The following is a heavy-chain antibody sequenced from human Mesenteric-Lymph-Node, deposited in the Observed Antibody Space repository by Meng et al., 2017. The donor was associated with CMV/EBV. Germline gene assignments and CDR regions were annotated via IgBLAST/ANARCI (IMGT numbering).Heavy chain of an antibody. V-gene: IGHV1-2*06. CDR1: GYTFTDFY. J-gene: IGHJ5*02. CDR3: ARDNVNPEGFDP. Sequence: QVQLVQSRAEVGKPGASGMVSCKASGYTFTDFYIHWVRQAPGQGLEWMGRINPNSGVSNSAQTFQGRVSMTRDTSISTAYMELGRLTSDDTAVYYCARDNVNPEGFDPWGQGTLVTVSS. CDR2: INPNSGVS. D-gene: IGHD2/OR15-2a*01.